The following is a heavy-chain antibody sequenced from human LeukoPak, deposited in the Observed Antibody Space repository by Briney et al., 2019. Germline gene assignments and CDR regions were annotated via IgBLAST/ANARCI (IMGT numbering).Heavy chain of an antibody. Sequence: PSETPSLTCTVSGGSISSHYWSWIRQPPGKGLEWIGYIHYIGTTNYNPSLKSRVTISVDTSKNQFSLKLISVTAADTAVYYCARSAYFGSAFDYWGQGNLVTVSS. CDR3: ARSAYFGSAFDY. V-gene: IGHV4-59*11. D-gene: IGHD3-10*01. CDR2: IHYIGTT. J-gene: IGHJ4*02. CDR1: GGSISSHY.